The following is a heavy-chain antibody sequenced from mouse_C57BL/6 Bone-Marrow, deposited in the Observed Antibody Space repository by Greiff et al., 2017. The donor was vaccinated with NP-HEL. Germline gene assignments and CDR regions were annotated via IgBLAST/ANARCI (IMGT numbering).Heavy chain of an antibody. J-gene: IGHJ2*01. CDR2: IRSKSNNYAT. D-gene: IGHD1-1*01. V-gene: IGHV10-1*01. Sequence: EVKLVESGGGLVQPKGSLKLSCAASGFSFNTYAMNWVRQAPGKGLEWVARIRSKSNNYATYYADSVKDRFTISRDDSESMLYLQMNNLKTEDTAMYYCVRDGYGSSWGNYFDYWGQGTTLTVSS. CDR3: VRDGYGSSWGNYFDY. CDR1: GFSFNTYA.